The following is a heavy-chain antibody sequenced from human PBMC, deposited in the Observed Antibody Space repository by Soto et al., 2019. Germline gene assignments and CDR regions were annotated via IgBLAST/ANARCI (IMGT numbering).Heavy chain of an antibody. CDR1: GFTFSSYE. J-gene: IGHJ4*02. CDR3: AREAEAPFDY. Sequence: EVQLVESGGGLVQPGGSLRLSCAASGFTFSSYEMNWVRQAPGKGLEWVSYISRSGSTIYYADSVKGRFTISRDNAKNSLYLQMNSLRAEDTAVYYCAREAEAPFDYWGQGTLVTVSS. CDR2: ISRSGSTI. V-gene: IGHV3-48*03.